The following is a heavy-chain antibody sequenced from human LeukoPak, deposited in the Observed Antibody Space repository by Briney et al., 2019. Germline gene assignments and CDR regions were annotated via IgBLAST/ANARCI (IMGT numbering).Heavy chain of an antibody. J-gene: IGHJ4*02. D-gene: IGHD6-25*01. CDR3: ARHRGAAAAAWDFGY. Sequence: SETLSLSCAVSGGSISSYYWSWIRQPPGKGLEWIGYIYYSGSTNYNPSLKSRVTISVDTPKNQFSLKLSSVTAADTAVYYCARHRGAAAAAWDFGYWGQGALVTVSS. CDR1: GGSISSYY. CDR2: IYYSGST. V-gene: IGHV4-59*08.